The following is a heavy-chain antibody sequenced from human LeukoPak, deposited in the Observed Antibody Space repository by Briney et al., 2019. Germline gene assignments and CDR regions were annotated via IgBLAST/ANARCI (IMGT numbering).Heavy chain of an antibody. CDR2: IYTSGTT. CDR1: GGSISSGSHY. V-gene: IGHV4-61*02. CDR3: AREFEY. J-gene: IGHJ4*02. Sequence: SQTLSLTCTVSGGSISSGSHYWSWIRQPAGKGLEWIGLIYTSGTTKTNPSLESRVTISLDTSKNQFSLKLGSVTAADTAVYYCAREFEYWGQGTLVTVSS. D-gene: IGHD3-10*01.